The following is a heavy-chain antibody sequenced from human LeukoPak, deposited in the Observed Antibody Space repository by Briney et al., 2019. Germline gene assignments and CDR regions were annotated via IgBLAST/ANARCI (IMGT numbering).Heavy chain of an antibody. Sequence: GGSLRLSCAASGFTFSSYAMSWVRQAPGRGLEWVSAISGSGGSTYYAHSVKGRFTISRDNSKNTLYLQMNSLRAEDTAVYYCAKARSRWEPNAYYFDYWGQGTLVTVSS. CDR2: ISGSGGST. CDR1: GFTFSSYA. D-gene: IGHD1-26*01. V-gene: IGHV3-23*01. CDR3: AKARSRWEPNAYYFDY. J-gene: IGHJ4*02.